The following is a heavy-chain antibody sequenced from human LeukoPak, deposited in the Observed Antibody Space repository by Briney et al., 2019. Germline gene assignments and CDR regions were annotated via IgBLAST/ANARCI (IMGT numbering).Heavy chain of an antibody. D-gene: IGHD5-12*01. V-gene: IGHV3-74*01. CDR1: GFTFSSYW. CDR2: INSDGSST. J-gene: IGHJ4*02. CDR3: ARDDEATISENYFDY. Sequence: GGSLRLSCAASGFTFSSYWMHWVRQAPGKGLVWVSRINSDGSSTSYADFVKGRFTISRDNAKNTLYLQMNSLRAEDTAVYYCARDDEATISENYFDYWGQGTLVTVSS.